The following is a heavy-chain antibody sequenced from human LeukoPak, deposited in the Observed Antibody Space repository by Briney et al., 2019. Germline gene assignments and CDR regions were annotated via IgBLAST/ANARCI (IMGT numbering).Heavy chain of an antibody. CDR1: GASITDYY. V-gene: IGHV4-4*07. D-gene: IGHD3-3*01. CDR2: IYPTGST. J-gene: IGHJ6*02. Sequence: SETLSLTCDVSGASITDYYWSWIRQSAGKRLEWIGRIYPTGSTSYKTSLRTRLTISLDTSKNQVSLKLRSVTAADTAVYYCARDSYDFWGGQYKNGLGDYYGVDVWGQGTTVIVSS. CDR3: ARDSYDFWGGQYKNGLGDYYGVDV.